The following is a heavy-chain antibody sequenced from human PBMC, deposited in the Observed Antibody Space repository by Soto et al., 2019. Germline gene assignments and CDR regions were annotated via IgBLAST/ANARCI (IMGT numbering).Heavy chain of an antibody. CDR3: ARETGGAFSWFDP. J-gene: IGHJ5*02. D-gene: IGHD3-16*01. CDR1: GDTFSSYA. V-gene: IGHV1-69*05. Sequence: QVQLVQSGAEVKKPGSSVKVSCKASGDTFSSYAINWVRQAPGLGLEWMGRIIPFSGTTNYAQNFQGRVTXTXDXSTSTAYMELSSLRSEDTAVYYCARETGGAFSWFDPWGQGTLVTVSS. CDR2: IIPFSGTT.